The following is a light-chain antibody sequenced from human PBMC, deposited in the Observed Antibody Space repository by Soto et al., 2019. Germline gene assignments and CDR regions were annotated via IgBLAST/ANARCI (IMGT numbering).Light chain of an antibody. V-gene: IGLV2-8*01. J-gene: IGLJ1*01. CDR1: SSDVVAYKY. Sequence: QSVLTQPPSASGSPGQSVTISCTGTSSDVVAYKYVSWYQQHPGKAPKLIIYEVTKRPSGVPDRFSGSKSGNTASLTVSGLQAEDEGDYYCTSYGGSNNLVFGTGTKVTVL. CDR3: TSYGGSNNLV. CDR2: EVT.